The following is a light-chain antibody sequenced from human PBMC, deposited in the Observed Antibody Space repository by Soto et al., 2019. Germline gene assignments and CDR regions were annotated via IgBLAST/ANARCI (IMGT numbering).Light chain of an antibody. CDR3: QQRSNWPPWT. CDR1: QSVSSY. Sequence: IVWPQSPATLSFSPGERATLSCRASQSVSSYLAWYQQKPGQAPRLLIYDASNRATGIPARFSGSGSGTDFTLTISSLEPEDFAVYYCQQRSNWPPWTFGQGT. J-gene: IGKJ1*01. CDR2: DAS. V-gene: IGKV3-11*01.